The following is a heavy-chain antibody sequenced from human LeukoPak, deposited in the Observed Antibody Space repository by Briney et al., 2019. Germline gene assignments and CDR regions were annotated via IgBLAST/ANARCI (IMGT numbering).Heavy chain of an antibody. CDR1: GFTFSSYE. CDR2: ISSSGSTI. D-gene: IGHD3-10*01. CDR3: ARILWFGEFY. J-gene: IGHJ4*02. Sequence: GGSLRLSCAASGFTFSSYEMNWVRQAPGKGLEWVSYISSSGSTIYYTDSVKGRFTISRDNAKNSLYLQMNSLRAEDTAVYYCARILWFGEFYWGQGTLVTVSS. V-gene: IGHV3-48*03.